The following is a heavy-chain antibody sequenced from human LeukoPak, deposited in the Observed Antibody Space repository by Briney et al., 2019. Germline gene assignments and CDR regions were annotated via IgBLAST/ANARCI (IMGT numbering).Heavy chain of an antibody. CDR2: INHSGST. J-gene: IGHJ1*01. V-gene: IGHV4-34*01. CDR3: ARGAVGATAKYFQY. Sequence: SETLSLTCAVYGGSFSGYYWNWIRQPPGKRLEWIGEINHSGSTNYNPSLKSRVTISVDTFKNQFSLEVSSVAAADTAVYYCARGAVGATAKYFQYWGQGALVTVSS. D-gene: IGHD1-26*01. CDR1: GGSFSGYY.